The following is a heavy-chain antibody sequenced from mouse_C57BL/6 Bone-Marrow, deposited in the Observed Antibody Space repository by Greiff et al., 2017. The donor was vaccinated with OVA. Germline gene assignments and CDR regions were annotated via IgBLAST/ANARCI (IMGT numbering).Heavy chain of an antibody. CDR2: ISYDGSN. J-gene: IGHJ4*01. CDR1: GYSITSGYY. V-gene: IGHV3-6*01. D-gene: IGHD1-1*01. Sequence: ESGPGLVKPSQSLSLTCSVTGYSITSGYYWNWIRQFPGNKLEWMGYISYDGSNNYNPSLKNRISITRDTSKNQFFLKLNSVTTEDTATYDCARIYYYGYYAMGYWGQGTSVTVSS. CDR3: ARIYYYGYYAMGY.